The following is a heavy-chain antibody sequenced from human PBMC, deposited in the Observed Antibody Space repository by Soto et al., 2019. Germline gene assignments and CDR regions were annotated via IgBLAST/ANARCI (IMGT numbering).Heavy chain of an antibody. CDR2: ISAYNGNI. Sequence: ASVKVSCKASSYTFTNYGISWVRQAPGHGLEWMGWISAYNGNINYVQKFRGRVAMTPDTSTSSAYLEVRSLRSADTAVYYCARCGSSWNLRELDPWGQGTLVTVCS. D-gene: IGHD6-13*01. CDR3: ARCGSSWNLRELDP. J-gene: IGHJ5*02. V-gene: IGHV1-18*01. CDR1: SYTFTNYG.